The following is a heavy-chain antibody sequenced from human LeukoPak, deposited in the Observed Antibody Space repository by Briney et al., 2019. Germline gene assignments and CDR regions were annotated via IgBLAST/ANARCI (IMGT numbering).Heavy chain of an antibody. Sequence: SETLSLTCAVYGGSFSGYYWSWIRQPPGKGLEWIGEINHSGSTNYSPSLESRVTISVDTSKNQFSLKLSSVTAADTAVYYCAREGYDSSGLVYWGQGTLVTVSP. CDR2: INHSGST. CDR3: AREGYDSSGLVY. D-gene: IGHD3-22*01. CDR1: GGSFSGYY. J-gene: IGHJ4*02. V-gene: IGHV4-34*01.